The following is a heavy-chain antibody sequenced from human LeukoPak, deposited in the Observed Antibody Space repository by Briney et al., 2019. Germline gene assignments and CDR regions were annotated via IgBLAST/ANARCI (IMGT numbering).Heavy chain of an antibody. J-gene: IGHJ6*04. Sequence: GGSLRLSCAASGFTFSDYYMSWIRQAPGKGLEWVSYISNSDGTIYYADSVKGRFTISRDNAKNSLYLQMNSLRAEDTAVYYCAELGITMIGGVWGKGTTVTISS. CDR1: GFTFSDYY. CDR2: ISNSDGTI. V-gene: IGHV3-11*04. D-gene: IGHD3-10*02. CDR3: AELGITMIGGV.